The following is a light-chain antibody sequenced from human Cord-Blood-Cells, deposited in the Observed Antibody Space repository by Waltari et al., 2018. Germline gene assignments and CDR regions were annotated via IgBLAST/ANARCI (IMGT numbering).Light chain of an antibody. CDR1: SSDARSYNL. Sequence: QSALTQPASVSGSPGQSITISCTGTSSDARSYNLVSWYQQHPGKAPKRMIYEGSKRPSGVSNRFSGSKSGNTASLTISGLQAEDEADYYCCSYAGSSTYVFGTGTKVTVL. CDR3: CSYAGSSTYV. V-gene: IGLV2-23*01. CDR2: EGS. J-gene: IGLJ1*01.